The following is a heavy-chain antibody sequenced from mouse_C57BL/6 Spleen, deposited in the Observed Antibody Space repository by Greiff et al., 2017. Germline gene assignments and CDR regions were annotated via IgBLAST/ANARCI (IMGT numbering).Heavy chain of an antibody. V-gene: IGHV5-17*01. CDR3: ARDITTVVADWYFDV. J-gene: IGHJ1*03. CDR2: ISSGSSTI. D-gene: IGHD1-1*01. CDR1: GFTFSDYG. Sequence: EVMLVESGGGLVKPGGSLKLSCAASGFTFSDYGMHWVRQAPEKGLEWVAYISSGSSTIYYADTVKGRFTISRDNAKNTLFLQMTSLRSEDTAMYYCARDITTVVADWYFDVWGTGTTVTVSS.